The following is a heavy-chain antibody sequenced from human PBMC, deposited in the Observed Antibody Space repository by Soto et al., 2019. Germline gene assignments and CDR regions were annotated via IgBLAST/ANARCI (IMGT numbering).Heavy chain of an antibody. V-gene: IGHV1-18*04. CDR3: ARNGRLLHQSYYYYGMDV. CDR1: GYTFTSYG. Sequence: QVQLVQSGAEVKKPGASVKVSCKASGYTFTSYGISWVRQAPGQGLEWMGWISAYNGNTNYAQKLQGRVTMTTDTSTSTAYMKLRSLRSDDTAVYYCARNGRLLHQSYYYYGMDVWGQGTTVTVSS. D-gene: IGHD3-22*01. J-gene: IGHJ6*02. CDR2: ISAYNGNT.